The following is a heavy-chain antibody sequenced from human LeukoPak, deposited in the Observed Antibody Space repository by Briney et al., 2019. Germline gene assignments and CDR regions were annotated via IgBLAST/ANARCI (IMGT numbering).Heavy chain of an antibody. CDR1: GGSISNYY. J-gene: IGHJ5*02. D-gene: IGHD3-16*01. CDR3: ARGRGGPFDP. CDR2: IYYSGST. V-gene: IGHV4-59*08. Sequence: SETLSLTCTVSGGSISNYYWSWIRQPPGKGLEWIGYIYYSGSTNYNPSLKNRVTISVDTSKNQFSLNLPSVPAADTALYYCARGRGGPFDPWGQGTLVTVSS.